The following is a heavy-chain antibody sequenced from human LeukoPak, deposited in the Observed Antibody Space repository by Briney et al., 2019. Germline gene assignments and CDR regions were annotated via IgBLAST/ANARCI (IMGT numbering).Heavy chain of an antibody. V-gene: IGHV4-39*07. J-gene: IGHJ6*02. D-gene: IGHD2-15*01. CDR1: GGSISSSSYY. CDR2: IYYSGST. Sequence: PSETLSLTCTVSGGSISSSSYYWGWIRQPPGKGLEWIGSIYYSGSTYYNPSLKSRVTISVDTSKNQFSLKLSSVTAADTAVYYCARLFLGYCSGGSRYSGGMDVWGQGTTVTVSS. CDR3: ARLFLGYCSGGSRYSGGMDV.